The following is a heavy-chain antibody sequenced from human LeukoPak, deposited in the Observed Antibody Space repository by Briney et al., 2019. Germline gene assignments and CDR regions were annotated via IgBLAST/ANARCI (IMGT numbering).Heavy chain of an antibody. D-gene: IGHD1-26*01. V-gene: IGHV3-23*01. CDR3: AKKGATTGDFDY. CDR2: ISGSGGDT. CDR1: GFTFSNFL. Sequence: GGSLRLSCAASGFTFSNFLMTWVRQAPGKGPEWVSAISGSGGDTYYADSVKGRFTISRDNSKNTLYLQMNSLRAEDTAVYYCAKKGATTGDFDYWGQGNLVTVSS. J-gene: IGHJ4*02.